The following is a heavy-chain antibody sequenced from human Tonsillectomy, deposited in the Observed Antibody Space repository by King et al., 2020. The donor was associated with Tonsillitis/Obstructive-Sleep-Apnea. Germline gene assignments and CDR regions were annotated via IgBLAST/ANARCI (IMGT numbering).Heavy chain of an antibody. V-gene: IGHV3-48*03. CDR1: GFTFSSYE. Sequence: VQLVESGGGLVQPGRSLRLSCAASGFTFSSYEMNWVRQAPGKGLEWLSYISSSGSTIYYADSVKGRFTISRDNAKNSLYLQMNSLRDEDTAVYYCARIYYDNSGYYYELSGYYYMDVWGKGTTVTVSS. J-gene: IGHJ6*03. D-gene: IGHD3-22*01. CDR3: ARIYYDNSGYYYELSGYYYMDV. CDR2: ISSSGSTI.